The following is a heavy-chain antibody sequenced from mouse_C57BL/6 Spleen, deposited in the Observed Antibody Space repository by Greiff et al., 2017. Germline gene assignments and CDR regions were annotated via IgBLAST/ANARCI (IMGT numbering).Heavy chain of an antibody. CDR2: IYPRSGNT. CDR1: GYTFTSYG. Sequence: QVQLQQSGAELARPGASVKLSCKASGYTFTSYGISWVKQRTGQGLEWIGEIYPRSGNTYYNEKFKGKATLTADKSSSTAYMELRRLTSEDSAVYFCARKGQYYYAMDYWGQGTSVTVSS. V-gene: IGHV1-81*01. CDR3: ARKGQYYYAMDY. J-gene: IGHJ4*01.